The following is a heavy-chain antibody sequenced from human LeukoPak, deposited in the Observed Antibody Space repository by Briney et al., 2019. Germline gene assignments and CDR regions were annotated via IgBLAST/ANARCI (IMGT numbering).Heavy chain of an antibody. V-gene: IGHV4-34*01. CDR2: ITRTGRI. CDR3: AKDVGKWESLHFFDY. D-gene: IGHD1-26*01. CDR1: GGSFSGYY. Sequence: SETLSLTCAVYGGSFSGYYWSWIRQPPEKGLDWIGEITRTGRINYNPALKGRVTMSLDTSKNQFSLELSSMTAADTAVYYCAKDVGKWESLHFFDYWGQGTLVTVSS. J-gene: IGHJ4*02.